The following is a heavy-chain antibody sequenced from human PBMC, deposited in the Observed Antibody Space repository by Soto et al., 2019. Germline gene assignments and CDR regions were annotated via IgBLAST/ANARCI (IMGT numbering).Heavy chain of an antibody. J-gene: IGHJ6*02. CDR1: GFTFSSYG. V-gene: IGHV3-30*18. CDR3: AKGTTVTPYYYYGMDV. D-gene: IGHD4-4*01. Sequence: QVQLVESGGGVVQPGRPLRLSCAASGFTFSSYGMHWVRQAPGKGLEWVAVISYDGSNKYYADSVKGRFTISRDNSKNTLYLQMNSLRAEDTAVYYCAKGTTVTPYYYYGMDVWGQGTTVTVSS. CDR2: ISYDGSNK.